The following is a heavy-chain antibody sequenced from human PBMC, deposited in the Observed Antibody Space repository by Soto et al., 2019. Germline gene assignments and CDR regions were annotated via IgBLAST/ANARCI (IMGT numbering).Heavy chain of an antibody. J-gene: IGHJ3*02. CDR2: IYPGDSDT. D-gene: IGHD4-4*01. V-gene: IGHV5-51*01. Sequence: GESLKISCKGSVYIFTTYWIGWLRQMPGKGLEWLGFIYPGDSDTRYSASFQGQVTISADNSISTAYLQWSSLRASDTAMYYCARPLAETTTGDAFDTWGQGTLVTVSS. CDR1: VYIFTTYW. CDR3: ARPLAETTTGDAFDT.